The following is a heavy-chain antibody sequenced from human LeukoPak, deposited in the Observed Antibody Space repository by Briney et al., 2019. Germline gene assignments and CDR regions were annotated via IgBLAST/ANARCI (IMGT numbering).Heavy chain of an antibody. CDR1: GFTFSSYS. CDR3: ARDSAGAPDY. Sequence: GGSLRLSCAASGFTFSSYSMNRVRQAPGKGLEWVSSISSSSSYIYYADSVKGRFTISRDNAKNSLYLQMNSLRAEDTAVYYCARDSAGAPDYWGQGTLVTVSS. D-gene: IGHD6-19*01. CDR2: ISSSSSYI. V-gene: IGHV3-21*01. J-gene: IGHJ4*02.